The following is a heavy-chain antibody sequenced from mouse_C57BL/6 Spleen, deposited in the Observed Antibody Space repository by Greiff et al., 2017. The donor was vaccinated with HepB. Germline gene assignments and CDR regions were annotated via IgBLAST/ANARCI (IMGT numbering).Heavy chain of an antibody. CDR2: ISYSGST. Sequence: DVKLVESGPGLAKPSQTLSLTCSVPGYSITSDYWNWIRKFPGNKLEYMGYISYSGSTYYNPSLKSRISITRDTSKNQYYLQLNSVTTEDTATYYCARYKGLLRYFDVWGTGTTVTVSS. CDR1: GYSITSDY. V-gene: IGHV3-8*01. D-gene: IGHD1-1*01. CDR3: ARYKGLLRYFDV. J-gene: IGHJ1*03.